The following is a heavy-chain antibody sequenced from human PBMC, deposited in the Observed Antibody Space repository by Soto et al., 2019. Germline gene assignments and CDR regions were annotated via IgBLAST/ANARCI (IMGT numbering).Heavy chain of an antibody. CDR1: GVTFSSYG. CDR2: IWYDGSNK. J-gene: IGHJ4*02. Sequence: GGSLRLSCAASGVTFSSYGMHWVRQAPGKGLEWVAVIWYDGSNKYYADSGKGRFTISRDNSKDTLYLQMNSLRAEDTAGYYCARDWNDILNYWGQGTLLTVSS. D-gene: IGHD1-1*01. V-gene: IGHV3-33*01. CDR3: ARDWNDILNY.